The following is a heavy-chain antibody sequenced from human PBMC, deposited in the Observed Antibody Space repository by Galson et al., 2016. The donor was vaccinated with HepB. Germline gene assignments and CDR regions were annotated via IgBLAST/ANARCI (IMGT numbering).Heavy chain of an antibody. J-gene: IGHJ6*02. CDR1: GFTFSSYA. CDR3: AKITMVQGGFYYYGMDV. CDR2: ISGSGGST. Sequence: SLRLSCAASGFTFSSYAMSWVRQAPGKGLEWVSTISGSGGSTYYADSVKGRFTISRDNSKNTLYLQMNSLRVEDTAVYYCAKITMVQGGFYYYGMDVWGQGTTVTVSS. D-gene: IGHD3-10*01. V-gene: IGHV3-23*01.